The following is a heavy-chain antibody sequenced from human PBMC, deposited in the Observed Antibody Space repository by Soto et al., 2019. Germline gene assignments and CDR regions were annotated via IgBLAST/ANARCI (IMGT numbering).Heavy chain of an antibody. J-gene: IGHJ4*02. Sequence: EVQLVESGGDLVQPGGFLRLSCATSGFTFSRYWMHWVRQVPGKGLVWVSRINSDGSSISYSDSVKGRFTISRDNAKNTLYLQMNSLRVEGSAVYYCARLPVDTVTSLDYWGQGTLGTVSA. CDR2: INSDGSSI. D-gene: IGHD5-18*01. V-gene: IGHV3-74*01. CDR3: ARLPVDTVTSLDY. CDR1: GFTFSRYW.